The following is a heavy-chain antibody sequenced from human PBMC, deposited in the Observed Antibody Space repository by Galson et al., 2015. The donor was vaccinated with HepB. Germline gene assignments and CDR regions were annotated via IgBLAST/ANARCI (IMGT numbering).Heavy chain of an antibody. CDR1: GFTFRSTW. V-gene: IGHV3-15*01. D-gene: IGHD2-2*01. Sequence: SLRLSCAGTGFTFRSTWMSWVRQAPGKGLEWVGRVKATTDGGATDYAASVKGRFSISRDDSKNTLILHMNSLKTEDTAVYYCATDRIQLGIPYRFYYYGMDVWGQGTTVTVSS. CDR2: VKATTDGGAT. CDR3: ATDRIQLGIPYRFYYYGMDV. J-gene: IGHJ6*02.